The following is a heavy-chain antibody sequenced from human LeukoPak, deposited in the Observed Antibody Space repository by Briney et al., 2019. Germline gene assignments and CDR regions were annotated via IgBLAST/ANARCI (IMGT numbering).Heavy chain of an antibody. J-gene: IGHJ4*02. D-gene: IGHD1-7*01. CDR2: IYSGGST. Sequence: PGGSLRLSCAASGFTFSSYSMNWVRQAPGKGLEWVSVIYSGGSTYYADSVKGRFTISRDNSKNTLYLQMNSLRAEDTAVYYCARASYNWNYNYWGQGTLVTVSS. CDR3: ARASYNWNYNY. CDR1: GFTFSSYS. V-gene: IGHV3-53*01.